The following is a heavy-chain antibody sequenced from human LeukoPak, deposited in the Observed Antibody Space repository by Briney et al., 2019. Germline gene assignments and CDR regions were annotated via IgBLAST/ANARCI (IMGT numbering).Heavy chain of an antibody. Sequence: ESGPTLVNPTQTLTLTCTFSGFSLSTSGMCVSWIRQPPGKALEWLARIDWDDDKYYSTSLKTRLTISKDTSKNQVVLTMTNMDPVDTATYYCERILYSSGWYYFDYWGQGTLVTVSS. V-gene: IGHV2-70*11. J-gene: IGHJ4*02. CDR1: GFSLSTSGMC. CDR2: IDWDDDK. D-gene: IGHD6-19*01. CDR3: ERILYSSGWYYFDY.